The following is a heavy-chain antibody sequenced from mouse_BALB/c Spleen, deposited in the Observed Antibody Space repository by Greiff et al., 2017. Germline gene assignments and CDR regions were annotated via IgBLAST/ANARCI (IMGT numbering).Heavy chain of an antibody. V-gene: IGHV5-6-3*01. CDR1: GFTFSSYG. Sequence: EVMLVESGGGLVQPGGSLKLSCAASGFTFSSYGMSWVRQTPDKRLELVATINSNGGSTYYPDSVKGRFTISRDNAKNTLYLQMSSLKSEDTAMYYCARERFYGNYEGYYAMDYWGQGTSVTVSS. J-gene: IGHJ4*01. CDR2: INSNGGST. D-gene: IGHD2-1*01. CDR3: ARERFYGNYEGYYAMDY.